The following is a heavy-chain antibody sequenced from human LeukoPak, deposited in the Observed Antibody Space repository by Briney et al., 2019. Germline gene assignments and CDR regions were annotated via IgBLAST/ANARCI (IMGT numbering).Heavy chain of an antibody. V-gene: IGHV1-2*02. J-gene: IGHJ4*02. CDR2: INPNTGGT. D-gene: IGHD1-26*01. CDR1: GYTFIGHY. CDR3: ARDYSGSDTG. Sequence: ASVKVSCKAPGYTFIGHYMHWVRQAPGQGLEWMGWINPNTGGTNYAQSFQGRVTMTRDTSISTAYMELSRLIFDDTAVYYCARDYSGSDTGWGQGTLVTVSS.